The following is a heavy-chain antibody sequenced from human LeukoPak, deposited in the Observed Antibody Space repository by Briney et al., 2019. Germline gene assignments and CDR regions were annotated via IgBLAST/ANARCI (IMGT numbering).Heavy chain of an antibody. V-gene: IGHV3-23*01. Sequence: GGSLRLSCRASGFTFRNYAMDWVRQAPGKGLEWVSGIRGGGVITYYADSVKGRFTISRDNSKNTPFLQMNNLRAEDTAVYYCAIEMSTAGDAFDIWGRGTMVSVSS. CDR3: AIEMSTAGDAFDI. CDR2: IRGGGVIT. J-gene: IGHJ3*02. CDR1: GFTFRNYA. D-gene: IGHD4-11*01.